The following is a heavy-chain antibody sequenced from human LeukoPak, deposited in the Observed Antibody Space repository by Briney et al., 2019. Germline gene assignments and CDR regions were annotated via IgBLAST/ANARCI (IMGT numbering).Heavy chain of an antibody. D-gene: IGHD6-19*01. J-gene: IGHJ5*02. CDR2: IYRRGST. V-gene: IGHV4-38-2*02. CDR3: ARRSSSGWYGWFDP. Sequence: SETLSLTCTVSGYSISSGYYWGWIRQSPGKGLEWIGNIYRRGSTHYNPSLKSRVTISMDTSKNQFSLKLSSVTAADTAVYYCARRSSSGWYGWFDPWGQGTLVTVSS. CDR1: GYSISSGYY.